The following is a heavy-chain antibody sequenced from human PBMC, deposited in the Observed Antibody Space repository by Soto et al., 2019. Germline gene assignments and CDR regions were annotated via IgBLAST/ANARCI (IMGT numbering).Heavy chain of an antibody. CDR1: GGSISGSSYY. Sequence: SETLSLTCTVAGGSISGSSYYWGWSRQAPGKGLEWIGSIYYSGSTYYNPSLKSRVTISVDTSKNQFSLKLSSVTAADTAVYYCATQPALGYCTNGVCPTAWGQGTLVT. CDR3: ATQPALGYCTNGVCPTA. V-gene: IGHV4-39*01. D-gene: IGHD2-8*01. J-gene: IGHJ5*02. CDR2: IYYSGST.